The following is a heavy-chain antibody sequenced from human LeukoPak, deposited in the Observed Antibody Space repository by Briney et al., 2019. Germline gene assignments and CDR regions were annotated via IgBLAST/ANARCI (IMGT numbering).Heavy chain of an antibody. V-gene: IGHV1-2*02. J-gene: IGHJ4*02. Sequence: ASVKVSCKASGYTLTCYYMHWVRQAPGQGLEWMGWINPNSGGTNYAQKFQGRVTMTRDTSISTAYMELSRLRSDDTAVYYCARPPRGIWSGYYSPFDYWGQGTLVTVSS. CDR2: INPNSGGT. CDR1: GYTLTCYY. CDR3: ARPPRGIWSGYYSPFDY. D-gene: IGHD3-3*01.